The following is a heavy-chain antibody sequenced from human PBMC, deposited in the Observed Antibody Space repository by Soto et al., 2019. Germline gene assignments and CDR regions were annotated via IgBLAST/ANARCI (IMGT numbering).Heavy chain of an antibody. Sequence: QVQLVQSGAEVKKPGSSVKVSCKASGGTFSSSAISWVRSAPGHGLEWMGGLIPIFVPANDAQKFQGRVTITSDESTSTAYMERSSLRSEDTAVYYCASSLQWGLRIRCHYYGMDVWGQGTTVTVSS. V-gene: IGHV1-69*01. J-gene: IGHJ6*02. CDR1: GGTFSSSA. D-gene: IGHD1-26*01. CDR2: LIPIFVPA. CDR3: ASSLQWGLRIRCHYYGMDV.